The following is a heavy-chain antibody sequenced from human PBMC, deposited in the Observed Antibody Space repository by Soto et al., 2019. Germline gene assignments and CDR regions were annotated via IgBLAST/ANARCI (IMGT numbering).Heavy chain of an antibody. Sequence: PGGSLRLSCAASGFIFSSYWMHWVRQAPGKGLVWLSRIKSDGSSTTYADSVKGRFTISRDNARNTLYLQMNSLRVDDTAVYYCVRDYTARGRHSNWCDPWAQGTLVPVSS. J-gene: IGHJ5*02. CDR1: GFIFSSYW. V-gene: IGHV3-74*01. CDR2: IKSDGSST. D-gene: IGHD3-10*01. CDR3: VRDYTARGRHSNWCDP.